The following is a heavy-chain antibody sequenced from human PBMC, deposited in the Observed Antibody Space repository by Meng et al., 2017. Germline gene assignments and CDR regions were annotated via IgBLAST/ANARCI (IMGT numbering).Heavy chain of an antibody. V-gene: IGHV3-11*01. J-gene: IGHJ4*02. Sequence: GESLKISCAASGFTFSDYYMSWIRQAPGKGLEWVSYISSSGSTIYYADSVKGRFTISRDNAKNSLYLQMKSLRAEDTAVYYCARDDPIDGYNYWGQGTLVTVSS. CDR1: GFTFSDYY. CDR3: ARDDPIDGYNY. CDR2: ISSSGSTI. D-gene: IGHD5-24*01.